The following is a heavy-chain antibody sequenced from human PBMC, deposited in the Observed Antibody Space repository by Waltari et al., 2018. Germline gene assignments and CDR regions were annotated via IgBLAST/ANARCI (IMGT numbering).Heavy chain of an antibody. Sequence: EVQFVESGGGLVKPGGSLRLSCTASGFTFRNAWMSWVRQAPGKGREWVGRIKSQSDGGTRDYAAPVKGRFSISREDSKNLMFLQMNSLTIEDTAVYYRTTDPLGPWGQGTLVTVSS. J-gene: IGHJ5*02. V-gene: IGHV3-15*01. CDR2: IKSQSDGGTR. CDR1: GFTFRNAW. CDR3: TTDPLGP.